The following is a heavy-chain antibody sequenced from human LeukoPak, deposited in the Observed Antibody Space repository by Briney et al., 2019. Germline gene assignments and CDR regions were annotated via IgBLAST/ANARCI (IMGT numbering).Heavy chain of an antibody. Sequence: QAGGSLRLSCAASGFTFSNYSMNWVRQAPGKGLEWVSYISRSSSTIYYADSVKGRFTISRDNAKNSLYLQMSSLRAEDTAVYYCARAKRNGFDIWGQGTMVTVSS. J-gene: IGHJ3*02. CDR3: ARAKRNGFDI. V-gene: IGHV3-48*01. CDR1: GFTFSNYS. CDR2: ISRSSSTI.